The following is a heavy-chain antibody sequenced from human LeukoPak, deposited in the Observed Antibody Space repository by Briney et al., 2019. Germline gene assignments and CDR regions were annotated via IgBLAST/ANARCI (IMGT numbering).Heavy chain of an antibody. Sequence: GGSLRLSCAVSGFTVSGNYMSWVRQAPGTGLEWVSLIYSGGTTYYADSVKGRFTISRDNSKNTLYLQMNSLRAEDTAVYYCARRAGGYSHPYDYWGQGILVTVSP. CDR2: IYSGGTT. V-gene: IGHV3-53*01. D-gene: IGHD4-23*01. CDR3: ARRAGGYSHPYDY. J-gene: IGHJ4*02. CDR1: GFTVSGNY.